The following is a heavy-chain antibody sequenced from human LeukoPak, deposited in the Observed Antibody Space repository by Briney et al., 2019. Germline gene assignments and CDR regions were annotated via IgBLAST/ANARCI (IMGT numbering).Heavy chain of an antibody. J-gene: IGHJ4*02. D-gene: IGHD2-2*01. CDR3: ARGYCSSTACPPCDY. CDR1: GFSFSTYV. CDR2: ITNGGNT. V-gene: IGHV3-23*01. Sequence: GGSLRLTCAASGFSFSTYVMTWVRQAPGKGLEWVSTITNGGNTYYADSVKGRFTLSRDNSKDTLYLQMDSLRAEDTAVYSCARGYCSSTACPPCDYWGQGTLVTVSS.